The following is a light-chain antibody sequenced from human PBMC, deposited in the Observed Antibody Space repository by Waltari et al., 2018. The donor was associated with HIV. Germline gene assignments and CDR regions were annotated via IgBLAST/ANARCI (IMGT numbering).Light chain of an antibody. Sequence: QSVLTQPPSVSGAPGQRVTISCSGSSSNIGAGVDVHWYQHLPGTAPKLRIYNSVNRPSGVPDRFSGSKSGTSASLAITGLQAEDEADYYCQSYDSTLTGVFGGGTKLTVL. J-gene: IGLJ3*02. CDR3: QSYDSTLTGV. CDR2: NSV. V-gene: IGLV1-40*01. CDR1: SSNIGAGVD.